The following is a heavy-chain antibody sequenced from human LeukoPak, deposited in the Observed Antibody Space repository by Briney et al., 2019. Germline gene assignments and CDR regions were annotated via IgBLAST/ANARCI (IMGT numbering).Heavy chain of an antibody. CDR2: INWNGGST. J-gene: IGHJ4*02. CDR3: ARDHCSSTSCFPSGTNYFDS. CDR1: GFTFDDYG. Sequence: PGGSLRLSCAASGFTFDDYGMSWVRQAPGKGLEWVSGINWNGGSTGYADSVKGRFTISRDSAKNSLYLQMNSLRAEDTAVYYCARDHCSSTSCFPSGTNYFDSWGQGTPVTVSS. D-gene: IGHD2-2*01. V-gene: IGHV3-20*04.